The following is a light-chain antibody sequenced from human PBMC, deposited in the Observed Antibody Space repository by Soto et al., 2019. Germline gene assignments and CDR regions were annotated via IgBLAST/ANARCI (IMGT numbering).Light chain of an antibody. CDR1: RSNIGSSI. Sequence: QSVLTQPPSLSGTPGQTVTISCFGSRSNIGSSIVHWYQQLPGAAPKHLIYMNNQRPSGIPDRFSGYKSGTAASLVISGLRSEDEADYYCVAWDDNLSARVFGGGTKLTVL. J-gene: IGLJ3*02. V-gene: IGLV1-47*01. CDR3: VAWDDNLSARV. CDR2: MNN.